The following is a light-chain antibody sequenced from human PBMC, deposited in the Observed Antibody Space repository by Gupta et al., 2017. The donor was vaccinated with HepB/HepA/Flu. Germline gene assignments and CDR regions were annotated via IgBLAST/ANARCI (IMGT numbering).Light chain of an antibody. V-gene: IGKV4-1*01. J-gene: IGKJ5*01. CDR2: WAS. Sequence: DIVMTQSPDSLAVSLGERATINCKSSQSLFFSSNNKNSLAWYQQKPGQPPNLLIYWASTRESGVPDRFSGSGSGTDFTLTISSLQAEDVAVYYCQQYFSTPHTFGQGTRLEIK. CDR3: QQYFSTPHT. CDR1: QSLFFSSNNKNS.